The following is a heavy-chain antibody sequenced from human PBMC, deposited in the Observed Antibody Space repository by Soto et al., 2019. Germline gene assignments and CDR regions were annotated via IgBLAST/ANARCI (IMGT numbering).Heavy chain of an antibody. Sequence: ASVKVSCKVSGYTLTELSMHWVRQAPGKGLEWMGGFDPEDGETIYAQKFQGRVTMTEDTSTDTAHMELSSLRSEGTAVYYCATTSGYYYDSSGYQGAFDIWGQGTMVTVSS. CDR3: ATTSGYYYDSSGYQGAFDI. CDR2: FDPEDGET. J-gene: IGHJ3*02. D-gene: IGHD3-22*01. CDR1: GYTLTELS. V-gene: IGHV1-24*01.